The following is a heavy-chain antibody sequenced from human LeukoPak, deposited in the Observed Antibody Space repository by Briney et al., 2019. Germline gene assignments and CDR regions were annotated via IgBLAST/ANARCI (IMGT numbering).Heavy chain of an antibody. CDR3: AREGRVFYGSGIYWAHDYYYYMDV. CDR2: ISFDGSNI. Sequence: GGSLRLSCAASGFTFSSYALHWVRQAPGKGLEWVAVISFDGSNIYYADSVKGRFTISRDNSKNTVYLQMNSLRPEDTAVYYCAREGRVFYGSGIYWAHDYYYYMDVWGKGTTVTVSS. J-gene: IGHJ6*03. V-gene: IGHV3-30*04. CDR1: GFTFSSYA. D-gene: IGHD3-10*01.